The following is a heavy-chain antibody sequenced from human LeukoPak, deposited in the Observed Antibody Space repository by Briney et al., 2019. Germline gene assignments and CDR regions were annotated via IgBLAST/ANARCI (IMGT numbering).Heavy chain of an antibody. CDR2: FDPEDGET. CDR1: GYTLTELS. J-gene: IGHJ5*02. Sequence: ASVKVSCKVSGYTLTELSMHWVRQAPGKGLEWMGGFDPEDGETIYAQKLQGRVTMTTDTSTSTAYMELRSLRSDDTAVYYCARTHAYQLLLGAFNPWGQGTLVTVSS. V-gene: IGHV1-24*01. D-gene: IGHD2-2*01. CDR3: ARTHAYQLLLGAFNP.